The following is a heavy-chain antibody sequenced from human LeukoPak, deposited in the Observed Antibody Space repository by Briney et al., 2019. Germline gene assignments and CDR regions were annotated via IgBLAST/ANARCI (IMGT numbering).Heavy chain of an antibody. D-gene: IGHD3-10*01. CDR2: ISSSGSTI. V-gene: IGHV3-48*03. Sequence: GGSLRLSCAASGFTFSSYEMNWVRQAPGKGLEWVSYISSSGSTIYYADSVKGRFTISRDNAKNSLYLQMNSLRAEDTAVYYCARARSGSPALNWFDPWGQGTLVTGSS. CDR1: GFTFSSYE. CDR3: ARARSGSPALNWFDP. J-gene: IGHJ5*02.